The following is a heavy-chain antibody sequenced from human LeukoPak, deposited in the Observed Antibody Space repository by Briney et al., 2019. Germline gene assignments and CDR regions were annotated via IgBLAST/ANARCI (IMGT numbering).Heavy chain of an antibody. D-gene: IGHD6-6*01. CDR1: GFTFSSYA. CDR2: ISSSGYYI. Sequence: GGSLRLSCAASGFTFSSYAMSWVRQAPGKGLEWVSSISSSGYYIYYADSVKGRFTISRDNAKNSLYLQMNSLGAEDTAVYYCARDLVSRSNYWGQGTPVTVSS. CDR3: ARDLVSRSNY. J-gene: IGHJ4*02. V-gene: IGHV3-21*01.